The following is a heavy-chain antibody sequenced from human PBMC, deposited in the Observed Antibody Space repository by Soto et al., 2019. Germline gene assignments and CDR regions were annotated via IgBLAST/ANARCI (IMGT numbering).Heavy chain of an antibody. CDR3: ARWNYGMDV. V-gene: IGHV3-7*03. J-gene: IGHJ6*02. CDR2: IRQDGSEE. CDR1: GFMFSSYV. Sequence: GGSLRLSCAASGFMFSSYVMTWVRQAPGKGLEWVAIIRQDGSEEYFVDSVKGRFTISRDNSKNSFYLQMNSLRAEDTAVYKCARWNYGMDVWGQGTTVTVSS.